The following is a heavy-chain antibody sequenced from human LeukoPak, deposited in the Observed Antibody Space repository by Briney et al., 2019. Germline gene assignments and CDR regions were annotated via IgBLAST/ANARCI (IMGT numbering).Heavy chain of an antibody. V-gene: IGHV3-23*01. CDR3: VKCSLAAADAAWFDP. D-gene: IGHD6-13*01. Sequence: GGSLRLSCAASGFTFSSFAMSWVRQAPGKGLEWVSAISGGGDKTYYADSVKGRFTISRDNSKNTLFVQMNSLRAEDTAAYYCVKCSLAAADAAWFDPWGQGTLVTVSS. CDR2: ISGGGDKT. CDR1: GFTFSSFA. J-gene: IGHJ5*02.